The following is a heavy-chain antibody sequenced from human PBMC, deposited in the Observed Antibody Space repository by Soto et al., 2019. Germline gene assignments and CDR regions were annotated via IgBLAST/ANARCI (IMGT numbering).Heavy chain of an antibody. D-gene: IGHD2-2*01. CDR2: INHSGST. CDR1: GGSFSGYY. V-gene: IGHV4-34*01. Sequence: PSETLSLTCAVYGGSFSGYYWSWIRQPPGKGLEWIGEINHSGSTNYNPSLKSRVTISVDTSKNQFSLKLSSVTAADTAVYYCASDVVVPAANSGGGSWFDPWGQGTLVTVSS. CDR3: ASDVVVPAANSGGGSWFDP. J-gene: IGHJ5*02.